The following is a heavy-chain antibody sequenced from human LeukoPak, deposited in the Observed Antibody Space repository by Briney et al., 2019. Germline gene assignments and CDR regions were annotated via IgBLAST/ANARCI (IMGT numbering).Heavy chain of an antibody. J-gene: IGHJ4*02. CDR1: GFTFSSYG. D-gene: IGHD6-13*01. CDR2: IWYDGSNK. Sequence: GGSLRLSCAASGFTFSSYGMHWVRQASGKGLEWVAVIWYDGSNKYYADSVRGRFTISRDNSKNTLYLQMNSLRAEDTAVYYCAGAAAGLNYFDYWGQGTLVTVSS. CDR3: AGAAAGLNYFDY. V-gene: IGHV3-33*01.